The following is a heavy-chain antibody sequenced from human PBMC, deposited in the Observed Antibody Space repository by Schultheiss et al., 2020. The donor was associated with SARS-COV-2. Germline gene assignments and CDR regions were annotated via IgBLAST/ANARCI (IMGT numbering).Heavy chain of an antibody. CDR2: IYSGGGT. Sequence: GGSLRLSCAASGFTVNSKYMSWVRQAPGKGLEWVSVIYSGGGTYYADSVKGRFTISRDNSKNTLYLQMNSLRAEDTALYYCVRDLPFDLWGRGTLVTVS. CDR3: VRDLPFDL. V-gene: IGHV3-53*01. J-gene: IGHJ2*01. CDR1: GFTVNSKY.